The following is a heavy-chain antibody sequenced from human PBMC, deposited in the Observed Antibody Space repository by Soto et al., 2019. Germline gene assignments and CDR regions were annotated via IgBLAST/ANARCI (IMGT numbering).Heavy chain of an antibody. J-gene: IGHJ3*02. Sequence: PGGSLRLSCAASGFTFSYYWMHWVRQAPGQGLVWVSRIHSDGSSTTYADSVKGRFTISRDNAKNTLYPQMNSLRAEDTAVYYCARDYPYYYDSSGYYPPRPAFDIWGQGTMVTVSS. CDR2: IHSDGSST. CDR1: GFTFSYYW. CDR3: ARDYPYYYDSSGYYPPRPAFDI. V-gene: IGHV3-74*01. D-gene: IGHD3-22*01.